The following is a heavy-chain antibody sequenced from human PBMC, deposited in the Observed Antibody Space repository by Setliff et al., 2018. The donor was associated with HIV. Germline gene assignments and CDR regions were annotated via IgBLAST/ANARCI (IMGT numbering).Heavy chain of an antibody. CDR2: INGGTTT. Sequence: LRLSCVASGITVSGIYMTRVRQAPGKGLEWVSVINGGTTTYYADSVKGRFTISTDNSKNTLYLQMNSLRAEDTAVYYCAKPLTQWGVSPYHYAVDVWGQGTTVTVSS. D-gene: IGHD1-26*01. CDR1: GITVSGIY. CDR3: AKPLTQWGVSPYHYAVDV. J-gene: IGHJ6*02. V-gene: IGHV3-53*01.